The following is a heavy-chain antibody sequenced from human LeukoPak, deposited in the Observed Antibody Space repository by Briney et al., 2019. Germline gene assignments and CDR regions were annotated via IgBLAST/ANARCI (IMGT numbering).Heavy chain of an antibody. V-gene: IGHV1-69*13. D-gene: IGHD1-1*01. Sequence: ASVKVSCKASGGTFSSYAISWVRQAPGQGLEWMGGIIPIFGTANYAQKFQGRVTITADESTSTAYMELSSLRSEDTAVYYCAGHIDVQLERRTFFYYYYMDVWGKGTTVTISS. CDR3: AGHIDVQLERRTFFYYYYMDV. CDR1: GGTFSSYA. J-gene: IGHJ6*03. CDR2: IIPIFGTA.